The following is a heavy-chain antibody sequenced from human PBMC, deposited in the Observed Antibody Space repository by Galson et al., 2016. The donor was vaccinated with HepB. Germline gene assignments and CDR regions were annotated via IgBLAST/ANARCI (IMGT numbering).Heavy chain of an antibody. CDR3: AGGTMVRGVIFPPYGMDV. D-gene: IGHD3-10*01. J-gene: IGHJ6*02. V-gene: IGHV1-69*04. CDR2: IIPILSTA. Sequence: SVKVSCKASGGALNSHAISWVRQAPGQGLEWMGRIIPILSTAKYAQRFQGRVTITADKSTSTAYMELSSLRSEDTAVYYCAGGTMVRGVIFPPYGMDVWGQGTTVTVSS. CDR1: GGALNSHA.